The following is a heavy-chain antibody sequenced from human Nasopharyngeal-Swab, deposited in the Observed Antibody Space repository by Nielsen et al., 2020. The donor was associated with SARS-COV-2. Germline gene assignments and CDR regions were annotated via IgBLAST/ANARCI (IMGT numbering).Heavy chain of an antibody. D-gene: IGHD5-18*01. CDR2: ISSSSSYI. J-gene: IGHJ4*02. Sequence: GESLKISCAASGFTFSSYSMNWVRQAPGEGLEWVPSISSSSSYIYYADSVKGRFTISRDNAKNSLYLQMNSLRAEDTAVYYCARYVDTAMVTGDYWGQGTLVTVSS. CDR1: GFTFSSYS. V-gene: IGHV3-21*01. CDR3: ARYVDTAMVTGDY.